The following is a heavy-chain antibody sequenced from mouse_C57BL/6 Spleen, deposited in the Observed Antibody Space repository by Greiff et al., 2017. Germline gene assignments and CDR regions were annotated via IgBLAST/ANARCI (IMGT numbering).Heavy chain of an antibody. J-gene: IGHJ4*01. V-gene: IGHV1-55*01. CDR3: ARSRDGSIYYYAMDY. CDR1: GYTFTSYW. Sequence: QVQLQQPGAELVKPGASVKMSCKASGYTFTSYWITWVKQRPGQGLEWIGDIYPGSGSTNYNEKFKSKATLTVDTSSSTAYMQLSSLTSEDSAVYCCARSRDGSIYYYAMDYWGQGTSGTVSS. D-gene: IGHD2-3*01. CDR2: IYPGSGST.